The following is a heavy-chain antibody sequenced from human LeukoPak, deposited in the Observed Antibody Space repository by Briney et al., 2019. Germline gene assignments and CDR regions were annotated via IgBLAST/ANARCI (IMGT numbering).Heavy chain of an antibody. Sequence: GGSLRLSCAASGFTFSSYGMHWVRQAPAKGLEWVAFIRYDGSSKYYADSVTGRFTISRDNPKKTLYLKMNTLRAQDTRVYFCAKDVSHYCSSTSCYPWAFDIWGQGTMVTVSS. V-gene: IGHV3-30*02. CDR3: AKDVSHYCSSTSCYPWAFDI. J-gene: IGHJ3*02. CDR1: GFTFSSYG. D-gene: IGHD2-2*01. CDR2: IRYDGSSK.